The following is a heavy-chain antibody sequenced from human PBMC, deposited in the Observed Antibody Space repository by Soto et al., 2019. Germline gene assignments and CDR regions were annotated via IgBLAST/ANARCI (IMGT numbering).Heavy chain of an antibody. Sequence: ASVKVSCKASGYTFTSYAMHWVRQAPGQRLEWMGWINAGNGNTKYSQKFQGRVTITRDTSASTAYMELSSLRSEDTAVYYCARRFRDCSGGSCYSYFDYWGQGTLVTVSS. D-gene: IGHD2-15*01. CDR3: ARRFRDCSGGSCYSYFDY. J-gene: IGHJ4*02. CDR1: GYTFTSYA. V-gene: IGHV1-3*01. CDR2: INAGNGNT.